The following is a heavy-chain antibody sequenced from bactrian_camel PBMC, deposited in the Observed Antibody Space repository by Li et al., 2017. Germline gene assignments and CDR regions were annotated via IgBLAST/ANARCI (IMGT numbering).Heavy chain of an antibody. J-gene: IGHJ4*01. CDR2: IYTTGGGTT. V-gene: IGHV3S40*01. CDR1: GYTYSSNC. D-gene: IGHD1*01. Sequence: DVQLVESGGGSVQAGGSLRLSCAASGYTYSSNCMGWFRQAPGKEREGVATIYTTGGGTTYYADSVKGRFTISRDNAKNTMYLQMNNLAPEDTAMYYCVRDVSGPGTVGQGTQVTVS.